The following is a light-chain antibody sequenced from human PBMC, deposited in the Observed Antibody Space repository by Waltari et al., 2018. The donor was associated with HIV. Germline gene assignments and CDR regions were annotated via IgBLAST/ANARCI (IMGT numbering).Light chain of an antibody. V-gene: IGLV3-25*03. CDR2: RDK. CDR3: QSADSTGTYWV. CDR1: ALQTPS. Sequence: SYELTQPPSASVSPGQTARIACSAYALQTPSVFWYQQRPGQAPVMVIYRDKERPSGIPDRFAGSSAGTTVTLTISGVQAEDEADYYCQSADSTGTYWVFGGGTKLTVL. J-gene: IGLJ3*02.